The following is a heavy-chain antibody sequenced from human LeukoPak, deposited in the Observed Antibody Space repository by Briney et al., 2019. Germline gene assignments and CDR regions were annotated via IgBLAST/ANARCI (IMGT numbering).Heavy chain of an antibody. CDR1: GFTFSSYA. J-gene: IGHJ3*02. Sequence: PGGSLRLSCAASGFTFSSYAMSWVRQAPGKGLEWVSAISGSGGSTYYADSVKGRFIISRDNSKNTQYLQMNSLRAEDTAVYYCAGPHVLRYFEELYAFDIWGQGTMVTVSS. D-gene: IGHD3-9*01. V-gene: IGHV3-23*01. CDR2: ISGSGGST. CDR3: AGPHVLRYFEELYAFDI.